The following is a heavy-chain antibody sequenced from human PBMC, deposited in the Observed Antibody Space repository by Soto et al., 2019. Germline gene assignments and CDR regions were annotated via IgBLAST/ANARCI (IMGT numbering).Heavy chain of an antibody. J-gene: IGHJ6*02. CDR2: ITGSGGAI. Sequence: EVELVESGGGLVQPGGALRLSCTASGFTFSTYEMNWVRQAPGKGLDWVAYITGSGGAIYFADSVKGRFSISRDNAKNELYLEMNSLRAEDTAVYYCARVHTEVKPVIIPHYYGMDVWGQGTTVTVSS. CDR3: ARVHTEVKPVIIPHYYGMDV. D-gene: IGHD2-2*02. CDR1: GFTFSTYE. V-gene: IGHV3-48*03.